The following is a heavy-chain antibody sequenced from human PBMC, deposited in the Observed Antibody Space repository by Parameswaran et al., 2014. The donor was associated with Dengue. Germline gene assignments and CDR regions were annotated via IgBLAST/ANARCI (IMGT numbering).Heavy chain of an antibody. CDR3: ARISYGGKSGFDY. D-gene: IGHD4-23*01. V-gene: IGHV3-74*01. CDR2: INSDGSST. Sequence: MPGVRQAPGKGLVWISRINSDGSSTSYADSVKGRFTISRDNAKNTLYLQMNSLRAEDTAVYYCARISYGGKSGFDYWGQGTLVTVSS. J-gene: IGHJ4*02.